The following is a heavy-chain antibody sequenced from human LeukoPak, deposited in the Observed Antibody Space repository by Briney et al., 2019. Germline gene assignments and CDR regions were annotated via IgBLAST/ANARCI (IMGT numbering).Heavy chain of an antibody. V-gene: IGHV1-2*02. CDR3: ATTRVTTTRLDY. J-gene: IGHJ4*02. CDR1: GYTFIGYY. D-gene: IGHD5-12*01. Sequence: GSVKVSCKASGYTFIGYYMHWVRQAPGQGLEWMGWINPNSGVTNYAQKFQGRVTMTRDTSISTAYVELTSLRSDDTAVYYCATTRVTTTRLDYWGQGTLVTVSS. CDR2: INPNSGVT.